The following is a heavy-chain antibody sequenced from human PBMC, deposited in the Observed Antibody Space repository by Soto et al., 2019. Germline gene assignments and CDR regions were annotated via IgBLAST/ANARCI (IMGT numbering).Heavy chain of an antibody. CDR2: ISGSGGST. Sequence: GGSLRLSCAASGFTFSSYAMSWGRQAPGRGLEWVSAISGSGGSTYYADSVKGRFTISRDNSKNTLYLQMNSLRAEDTAVYYCSKDFLTIAAAGTGWFDPGGQGTLVTVSS. CDR3: SKDFLTIAAAGTGWFDP. CDR1: GFTFSSYA. V-gene: IGHV3-23*01. J-gene: IGHJ5*02. D-gene: IGHD6-13*01.